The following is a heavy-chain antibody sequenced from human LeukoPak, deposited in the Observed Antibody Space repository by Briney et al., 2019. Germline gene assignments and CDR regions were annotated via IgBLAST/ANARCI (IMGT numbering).Heavy chain of an antibody. CDR1: GFTFSSYA. V-gene: IGHV3-23*01. D-gene: IGHD3-10*01. CDR3: ANDYRSGSFHDF. CDR2: ISRRDDYT. Sequence: TGGSLRLSCAGSGFTFSSYAMTWVRQPPGKGLEWVSVISRRDDYTYYADSVKGRFTISRDNSKNTQYLQMNTLRAEDTAVYYCANDYRSGSFHDFWGQGTLVTVSS. J-gene: IGHJ4*02.